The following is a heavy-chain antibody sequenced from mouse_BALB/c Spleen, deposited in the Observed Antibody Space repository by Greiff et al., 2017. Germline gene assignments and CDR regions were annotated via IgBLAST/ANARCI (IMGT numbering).Heavy chain of an antibody. Sequence: DVKLVESGGGLVQPGGSLKLSCAASGFTFSSYTMSWVRQTPEKRLEWVAYISNGGGSTYYPDTVKGRFTISRDNAKNTLYLQMSSLKSEDTAMYYCARKWYDENYYAMDYWGQGTSVTVSS. J-gene: IGHJ4*01. V-gene: IGHV5-12-2*01. CDR1: GFTFSSYT. D-gene: IGHD2-14*01. CDR2: ISNGGGST. CDR3: ARKWYDENYYAMDY.